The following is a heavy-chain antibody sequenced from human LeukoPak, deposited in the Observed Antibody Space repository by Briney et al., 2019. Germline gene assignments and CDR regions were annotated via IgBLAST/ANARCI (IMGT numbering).Heavy chain of an antibody. D-gene: IGHD6-13*01. J-gene: IGHJ6*03. CDR1: GFTFTDYA. CDR2: INAGNGHT. CDR3: ARGRGTSGSNRDFYYYYYMDV. Sequence: ASVKVSCKASGFTFTDYAIHWARQAPGQRPEWMGGINAGNGHTRYSQEFQGRVTITRDASASTAYMELNSLGSEDMAMYYCARGRGTSGSNRDFYYYYYMDVWGKGTTVAVSS. V-gene: IGHV1-3*03.